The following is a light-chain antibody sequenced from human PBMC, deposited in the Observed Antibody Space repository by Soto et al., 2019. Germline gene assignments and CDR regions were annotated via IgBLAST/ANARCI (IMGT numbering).Light chain of an antibody. J-gene: IGLJ3*02. Sequence: QSVPTQPPSASGSPGQSATISCTGTSSDVGAYNYVSWYQQYPGKAPKLIIYEVSKRPSGVPNRFSGSKSGNTASLTVSGLQPEDEADYYCSSYAGSAKWVFGGGTKLTVL. CDR2: EVS. CDR1: SSDVGAYNY. V-gene: IGLV2-8*01. CDR3: SSYAGSAKWV.